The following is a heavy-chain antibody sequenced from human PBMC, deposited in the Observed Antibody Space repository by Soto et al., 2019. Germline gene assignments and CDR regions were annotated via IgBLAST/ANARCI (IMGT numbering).Heavy chain of an antibody. V-gene: IGHV1-69*01. Sequence: QVQLVQSGAEVKKPGSSVKVACTASGCTLLSYTISWVRQAPGQGLECMGGIIPICGRANYAQKFQGRVTITADEPTGGAYMALSSLRSEGTAVYSCTGGEGETAMVNVWGQGTKVTVSS. D-gene: IGHD5-18*01. CDR3: TGGEGETAMVNV. J-gene: IGHJ6*02. CDR2: IIPICGRA. CDR1: GCTLLSYT.